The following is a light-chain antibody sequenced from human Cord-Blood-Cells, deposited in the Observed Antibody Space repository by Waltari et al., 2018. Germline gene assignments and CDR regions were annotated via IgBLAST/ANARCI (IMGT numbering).Light chain of an antibody. CDR2: GAS. CDR3: QQYNNWST. J-gene: IGKJ5*01. V-gene: IGKV3-15*01. Sequence: EIVMTQSPATLSVSPGERATLSCRASQSVSNNLAWYQQKPGQAPRLLIYGASTRATGIPARFSGSGSGTEFTLTISSLQSEDFAVYYCQQYNNWSTFGQGTRLEIK. CDR1: QSVSNN.